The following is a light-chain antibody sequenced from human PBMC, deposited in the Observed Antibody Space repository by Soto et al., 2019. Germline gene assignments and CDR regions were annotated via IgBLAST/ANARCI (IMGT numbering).Light chain of an antibody. CDR3: CSYAGSYIVV. J-gene: IGLJ2*01. CDR1: SSDVGGYNY. V-gene: IGLV2-11*01. CDR2: DVT. Sequence: QSVLTQPRSVSGSPGQSVAISCTGTSSDVGGYNYVSWYRQHPGRAPKLLLYDVTKRPSGVPDRFSVSKSGNTASLTISGLQADDEADYYCCSYAGSYIVVIGGGTKVTVL.